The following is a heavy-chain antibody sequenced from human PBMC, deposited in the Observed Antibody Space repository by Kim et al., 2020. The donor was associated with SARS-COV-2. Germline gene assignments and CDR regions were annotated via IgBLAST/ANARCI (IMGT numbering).Heavy chain of an antibody. V-gene: IGHV1-18*04. CDR1: GYTFTSYG. D-gene: IGHD2-2*02. CDR2: ISAYNGNT. CDR3: ARIYRGSNRFYYYYGMDV. Sequence: ASVKVSCKASGYTFTSYGISWVRQAPGQGLEWMGWISAYNGNTNYAQKLQGRVTMTTDTSTSTAYMELRSLRSDDTAVYYCARIYRGSNRFYYYYGMDVWGQGTTVTVSS. J-gene: IGHJ6*02.